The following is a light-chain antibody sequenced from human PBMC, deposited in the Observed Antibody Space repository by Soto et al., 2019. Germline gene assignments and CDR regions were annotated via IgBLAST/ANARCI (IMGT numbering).Light chain of an antibody. Sequence: QSVLTQPPSASGTPGQRVTISCSGSSSNIGSNTVNWYQQLPGTAPKLLIYNDNQRPSGVPDRFSGSKSGTSGSLAISGLQSEDEADYYCNSYAGGLVLFGGGTKLTVL. J-gene: IGLJ2*01. V-gene: IGLV1-44*01. CDR2: NDN. CDR1: SSNIGSNT. CDR3: NSYAGGLVL.